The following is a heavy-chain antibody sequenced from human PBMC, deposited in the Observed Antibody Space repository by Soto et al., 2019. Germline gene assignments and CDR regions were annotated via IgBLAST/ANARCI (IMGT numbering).Heavy chain of an antibody. Sequence: EVQLLESGGGLVQPGGSVRLSCAASGFTFSSYAMGWVRQAPGKGLECVSAVSGSGGTTYYADSVKGRFTISRDNSKNTVYLQMNSLRVEDTAVYYCAKWYYYDSRPRKYFDYWGQGTLVIVSS. D-gene: IGHD3-22*01. J-gene: IGHJ4*02. V-gene: IGHV3-23*01. CDR1: GFTFSSYA. CDR3: AKWYYYDSRPRKYFDY. CDR2: VSGSGGTT.